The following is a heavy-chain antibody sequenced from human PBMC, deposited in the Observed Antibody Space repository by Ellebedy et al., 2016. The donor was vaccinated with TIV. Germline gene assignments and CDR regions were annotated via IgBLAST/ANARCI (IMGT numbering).Heavy chain of an antibody. CDR1: GGSFSGYY. Sequence: SETLSLTCAVYGGSFSGYYWSWIRQPPGKGLEWIGEITQSGRTNYNPSLKGRVTISVDTSKNQFSLRLSSVTVADTALYYCAEGRSGWYYFDYWGRGTPVTVSS. V-gene: IGHV4-34*01. J-gene: IGHJ4*02. D-gene: IGHD6-19*01. CDR3: AEGRSGWYYFDY. CDR2: ITQSGRT.